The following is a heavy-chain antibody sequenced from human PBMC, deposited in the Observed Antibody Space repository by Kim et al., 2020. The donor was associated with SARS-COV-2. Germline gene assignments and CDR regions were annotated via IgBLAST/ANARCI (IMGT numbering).Heavy chain of an antibody. CDR3: ARAPPYERSGYYLKYHDYYGMDV. V-gene: IGHV1-46*01. D-gene: IGHD3-22*01. Sequence: ASVKVSCKASGYTFTNYFIHWVLQAPGQGLQWMGIIKPSGGDTPYAQKFQGRVTMTRDTSTSSVYMELSSLRSENTAVYYCARAPPYERSGYYLKYHDYYGMDVWGQGTTVTVSS. J-gene: IGHJ6*02. CDR2: IKPSGGDT. CDR1: GYTFTNYF.